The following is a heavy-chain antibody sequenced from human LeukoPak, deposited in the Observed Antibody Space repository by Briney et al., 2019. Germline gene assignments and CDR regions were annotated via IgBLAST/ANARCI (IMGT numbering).Heavy chain of an antibody. J-gene: IGHJ4*02. Sequence: GGSLRLSCAASGFTFSSYAMSWVRQAPGKGLEWVSAISGSGGSTYYVDSVKGRFTISRDNSKNSLYLQMNSLRAEDTALYHCARVGSYYYDSSGYYSPYYFDYWGQGTLVTVSS. D-gene: IGHD3-22*01. CDR3: ARVGSYYYDSSGYYSPYYFDY. CDR2: ISGSGGST. CDR1: GFTFSSYA. V-gene: IGHV3-23*01.